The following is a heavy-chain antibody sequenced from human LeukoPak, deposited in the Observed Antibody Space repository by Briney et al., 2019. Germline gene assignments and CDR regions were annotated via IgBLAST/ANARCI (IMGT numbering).Heavy chain of an antibody. CDR3: ARVGQGYCSGGSCYSGVEFDY. CDR1: GFTFSSYS. V-gene: IGHV3-21*01. J-gene: IGHJ4*02. Sequence: PGGSLRLSCAASGFTFSSYSMNWVRQAPGKGLEWVSSISSSSYIYYADSVKGRFTISRDNAKNSLYLQMNSLRAEDTAVYYCARVGQGYCSGGSCYSGVEFDYWGQGTLVTVSS. CDR2: ISSSSYI. D-gene: IGHD2-15*01.